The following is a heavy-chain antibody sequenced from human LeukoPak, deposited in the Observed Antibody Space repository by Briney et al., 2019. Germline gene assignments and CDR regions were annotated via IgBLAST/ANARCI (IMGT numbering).Heavy chain of an antibody. J-gene: IGHJ5*02. V-gene: IGHV1-2*06. D-gene: IGHD2-21*02. CDR3: ARVLAYCGGDCYSDGDNWFDP. CDR1: GYTFTGYY. CDR2: INPNSGGT. Sequence: ASVKVSCKASGYTFTGYYMHWVRQAPGQGLEWMGRINPNSGGTNYAQKFQGRVTMTRDTSIRTAYMELSRLRSDDTAVYYCARVLAYCGGDCYSDGDNWFDPWGQGTLVTVSS.